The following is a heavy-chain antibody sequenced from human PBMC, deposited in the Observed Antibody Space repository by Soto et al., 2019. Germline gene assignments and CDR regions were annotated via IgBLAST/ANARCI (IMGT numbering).Heavy chain of an antibody. CDR1: GYTFTSYG. Sequence: GASVKVSCKASGYTFTSYGIGWVRQAPGQGLEWMGWISAYNGNTNYAQKLQGRVTMTTDTSTSTAYMELRSLRSDDTAVYYCARAEIVVVVAATLLDAFDIWGQGTMVTVSS. V-gene: IGHV1-18*01. D-gene: IGHD2-15*01. J-gene: IGHJ3*02. CDR3: ARAEIVVVVAATLLDAFDI. CDR2: ISAYNGNT.